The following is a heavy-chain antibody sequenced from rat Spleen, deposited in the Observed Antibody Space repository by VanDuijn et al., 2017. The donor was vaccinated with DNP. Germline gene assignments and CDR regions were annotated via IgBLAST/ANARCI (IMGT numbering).Heavy chain of an antibody. CDR2: IQSGGGT. D-gene: IGHD1-9*01. CDR3: TRSAHSTGITGDC. Sequence: QVQLKESGPGLVQPSQTLSLTCTVSGFSLANYHVHWVRQPPGKGLEWMGRIQSGGGTDYNSALKSRLSISRDTSKSQVFLKMNSLQTEDTAIYFCTRSAHSTGITGDCWGHGVMVTVSS. CDR1: GFSLANYH. V-gene: IGHV2-27*01. J-gene: IGHJ2*01.